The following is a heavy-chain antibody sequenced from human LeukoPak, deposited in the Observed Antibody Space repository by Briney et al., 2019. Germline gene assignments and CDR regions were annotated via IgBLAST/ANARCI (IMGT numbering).Heavy chain of an antibody. V-gene: IGHV3-64*01. CDR1: GFTFSSYA. J-gene: IGHJ4*02. CDR2: ISSNGGST. CDR3: ARGYEYYVFDY. D-gene: IGHD5-12*01. Sequence: HPGGSLRLSCAASGFTFSSYAMHWVRQAPGKGLEYVSAISSNGGSTYYANSVKGRFTISRDNSKNTLYLQMGSLRAEDMAVYYCARGYEYYVFDYWGQGTLVTVSS.